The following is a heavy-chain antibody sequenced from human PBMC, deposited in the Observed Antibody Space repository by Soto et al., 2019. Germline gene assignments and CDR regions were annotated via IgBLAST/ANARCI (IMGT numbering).Heavy chain of an antibody. Sequence: EVQLVESGGGLVKPGGSLRLSCAASGFTFSRYSMNWVRQAPGKGLEWVSSIISSSSYIYYADSVKGRFTISKDNAKNLLYLQMSSQRAEDTAGYYCGRMVKSGGDYYYGMDVWGQGTTVTVS. CDR3: GRMVKSGGDYYYGMDV. J-gene: IGHJ6*02. D-gene: IGHD3-16*01. V-gene: IGHV3-21*01. CDR1: GFTFSRYS. CDR2: IISSSSYI.